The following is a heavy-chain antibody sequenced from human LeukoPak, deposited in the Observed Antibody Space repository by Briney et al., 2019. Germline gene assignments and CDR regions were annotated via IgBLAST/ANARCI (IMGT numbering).Heavy chain of an antibody. J-gene: IGHJ6*04. Sequence: ASVKVSCKASGYTFTSYYMHWVRQAPGQGLEWMGWINPNNSVTNYAQKFQGRVTMTRDRSISTAYLELSRLRSDDTAVYYCARTTEMDVWGKGTTVTISS. V-gene: IGHV1-2*02. D-gene: IGHD4-17*01. CDR2: INPNNSVT. CDR1: GYTFTSYY. CDR3: ARTTEMDV.